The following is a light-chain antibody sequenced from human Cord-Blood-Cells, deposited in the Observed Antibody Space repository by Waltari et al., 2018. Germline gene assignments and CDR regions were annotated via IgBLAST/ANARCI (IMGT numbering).Light chain of an antibody. CDR3: SSYAGSNNYV. CDR2: EVS. J-gene: IGLJ1*01. V-gene: IGLV2-8*01. Sequence: QSALTQPPSASGSPGQSVTISCTGTSSDVGGYNYVSRYQQHPGKAPKLMIYEVSKRPSGVPDRFSGSKSGNTASLTGSGLQAEDEADYYCSSYAGSNNYVFGTGTKVTVL. CDR1: SSDVGGYNY.